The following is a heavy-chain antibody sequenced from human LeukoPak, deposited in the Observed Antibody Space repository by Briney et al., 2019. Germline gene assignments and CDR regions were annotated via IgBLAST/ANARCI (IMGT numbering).Heavy chain of an antibody. V-gene: IGHV4-31*03. J-gene: IGHJ6*02. Sequence: SETLSLTCTVSGGSISSGGYYWSWIRQHPGKGLEWIGYIYYSGSTYYNPSLKGRVTISVDTSKNQFSLKLSSVTAADTAVYYCARDPGWSSPYDYYYYYGMDVWGQGTTVTVSS. CDR3: ARDPGWSSPYDYYYYYGMDV. CDR2: IYYSGST. CDR1: GGSISSGGYY. D-gene: IGHD2-2*01.